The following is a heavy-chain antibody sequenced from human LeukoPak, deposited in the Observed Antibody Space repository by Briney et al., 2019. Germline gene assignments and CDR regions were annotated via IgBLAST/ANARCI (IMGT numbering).Heavy chain of an antibody. Sequence: SGTLSLTCAVYGGSFSGFHWSWIRQPPGKGLEWIGEINNSGSTNYNPSPKSRVTISVDKSKNQFSLKLSSVTAADTAVYYCTRARRVGPTEMIWGQGTLLTVSS. J-gene: IGHJ4*02. CDR3: TRARRVGPTEMI. D-gene: IGHD1-26*01. CDR2: INNSGST. V-gene: IGHV4-34*01. CDR1: GGSFSGFH.